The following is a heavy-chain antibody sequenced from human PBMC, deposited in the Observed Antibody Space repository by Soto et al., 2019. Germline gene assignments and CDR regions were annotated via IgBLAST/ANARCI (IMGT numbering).Heavy chain of an antibody. CDR2: ISGSGDST. CDR3: ATCLGDNGSSWYCTWFDP. V-gene: IGHV3-23*01. Sequence: EVQLLESGGGLVQPGGSLRLSCAASGLTFSRYAMRWFSQAPGKGLEWVSAISGSGDSTDYADSVKGRFTISRDNSKNTVYLQMNSMRGDDTAVYYCATCLGDNGSSWYCTWFDPWGQGTLVTVSS. J-gene: IGHJ5*02. D-gene: IGHD2-15*01. CDR1: GLTFSRYA.